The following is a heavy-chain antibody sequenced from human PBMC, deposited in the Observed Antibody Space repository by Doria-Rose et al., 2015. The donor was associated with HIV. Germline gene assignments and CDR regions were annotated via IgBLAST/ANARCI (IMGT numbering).Heavy chain of an antibody. CDR2: TFSDDER. Sequence: QITLKESGPVLVKPTETLTLTCTVSGVSLSSPRMGVSWIRQPPGKALEWLATTFSDDERSYKTSLKSRLTISRGTSKSQVVLTMTDMDPVDTATYYCARIKSSRWYHKYYFDFWGQGTLVIVSA. CDR1: GVSLSSPRMG. J-gene: IGHJ4*02. CDR3: ARIKSSRWYHKYYFDF. D-gene: IGHD6-13*01. V-gene: IGHV2-26*01.